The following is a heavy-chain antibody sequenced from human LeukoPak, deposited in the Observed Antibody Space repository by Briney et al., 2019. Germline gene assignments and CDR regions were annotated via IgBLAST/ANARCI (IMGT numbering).Heavy chain of an antibody. V-gene: IGHV1-69*05. CDR2: IIPIFGTA. CDR1: GGTFSSYA. Sequence: GASVKVSCKASGGTFSSYAISWVRQAPGQGLEWMGGIIPIFGTASYAQKFQGRVTITTDESTSTAYMELSSLRSEDTAVYYCARGLAMFAFDIWGQGTMVTVSS. D-gene: IGHD3-10*02. J-gene: IGHJ3*02. CDR3: ARGLAMFAFDI.